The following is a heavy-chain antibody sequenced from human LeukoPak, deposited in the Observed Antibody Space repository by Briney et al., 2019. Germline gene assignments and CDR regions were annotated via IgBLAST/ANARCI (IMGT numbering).Heavy chain of an antibody. D-gene: IGHD6-19*01. J-gene: IGHJ6*02. CDR3: AKAFGYKQWLSRGYYYYYYGMDV. V-gene: IGHV3-30*18. CDR2: ISYDGSNK. Sequence: QTGGSLRLPCAASGFTFSSYGMHWVRQAPGKGLEWVAVISYDGSNKYYADSVKGRFTISRDNSKNTLYLQMNSLRAEDTAVYYCAKAFGYKQWLSRGYYYYYYGMDVWGQGTTVTVSS. CDR1: GFTFSSYG.